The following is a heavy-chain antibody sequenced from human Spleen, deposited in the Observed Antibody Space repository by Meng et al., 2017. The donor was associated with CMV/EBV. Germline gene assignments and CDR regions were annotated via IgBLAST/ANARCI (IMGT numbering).Heavy chain of an antibody. J-gene: IGHJ6*02. Sequence: ASVKVSCKASGYTFTSYGISWVRQAPGQGLEWMGRINPNGGDTDYAQKFQDRVTMTTDTSSSTAYLQLRGLRSDDTAVYYCARDYMEWLYYYGMDVWGQGTTVTVSS. CDR2: INPNGGDT. CDR1: GYTFTSYG. D-gene: IGHD3-3*01. V-gene: IGHV1-18*01. CDR3: ARDYMEWLYYYGMDV.